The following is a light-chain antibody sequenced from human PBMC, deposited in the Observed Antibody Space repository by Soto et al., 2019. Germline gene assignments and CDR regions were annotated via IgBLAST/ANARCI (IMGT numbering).Light chain of an antibody. CDR2: GNS. J-gene: IGLJ2*01. V-gene: IGLV1-40*01. Sequence: QSALTQSPSVSGAPGQRVTISCTGSSSNIGAGYDVHWYQQLPGTVPKVLIYGNSNRPSGVPDRFSGSKSGTSASLAITGLQAEDEADYYCQSYDSSLSAVVFGGGTKLTVL. CDR3: QSYDSSLSAVV. CDR1: SSNIGAGYD.